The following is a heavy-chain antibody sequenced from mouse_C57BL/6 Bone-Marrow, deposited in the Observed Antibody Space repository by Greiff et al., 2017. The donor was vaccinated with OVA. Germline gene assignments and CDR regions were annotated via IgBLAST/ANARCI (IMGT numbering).Heavy chain of an antibody. CDR3: ARDYYSNYDAMDY. J-gene: IGHJ4*01. D-gene: IGHD2-5*01. CDR1: GYSFTSGYY. CDR2: ISNDGSN. Sequence: EVQLQESGPGLVKPSQSLSLPCSVSGYSFTSGYYWYWIRQFPGNKLEWMGFISNDGSNNYNPTLKNRISIPRDTSTNQLFLKLNSVTTEDTATYCCARDYYSNYDAMDYWGQGTSVTVSS. V-gene: IGHV3-6*01.